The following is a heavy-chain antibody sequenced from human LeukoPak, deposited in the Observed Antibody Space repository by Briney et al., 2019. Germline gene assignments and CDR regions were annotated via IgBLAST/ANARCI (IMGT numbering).Heavy chain of an antibody. CDR2: IIPMFGTA. J-gene: IGHJ6*03. CDR3: ARDPCSTSCYRGGYYYYYMDV. Sequence: SVKVSCKASGGTFSTYAISWVRQAPGQGLEWMGGIIPMFGTANYAQTFQGRVTITADESTNTAHMELSSLRSEDTAVYYCARDPCSTSCYRGGYYYYYMDVWGKGTTVTVSS. CDR1: GGTFSTYA. D-gene: IGHD2-2*02. V-gene: IGHV1-69*01.